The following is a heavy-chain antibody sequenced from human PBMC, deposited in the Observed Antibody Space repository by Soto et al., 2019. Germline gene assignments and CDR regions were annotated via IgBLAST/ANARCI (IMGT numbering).Heavy chain of an antibody. D-gene: IGHD3-22*01. CDR2: ISGSGGST. V-gene: IGHV3-23*01. Sequence: GGSLRLSCAASGFTFSSYAMSWVRQAPGKGLEWVSAISGSGGSTYYADSVKGRFTIFRDNSKNTLYLQMNSLRREDTAVYYCAKDPYYYDSSGDYPWGQGTLVTVSS. CDR1: GFTFSSYA. J-gene: IGHJ5*02. CDR3: AKDPYYYDSSGDYP.